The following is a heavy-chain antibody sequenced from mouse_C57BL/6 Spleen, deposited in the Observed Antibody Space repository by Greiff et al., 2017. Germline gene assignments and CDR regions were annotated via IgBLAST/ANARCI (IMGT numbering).Heavy chain of an antibody. CDR1: GYAFSSYW. D-gene: IGHD1-1*01. V-gene: IGHV1-80*01. J-gene: IGHJ2*01. CDR2: IYPGDGDT. Sequence: QVHVKQSGAELVKPGASVKISCKASGYAFSSYWMNWVKQRPGKGLEWIGQIYPGDGDTNYNGKFKGKATLTADKSSSTAYMQLSSLTSEDSAVYFCARGLYYGSSYGYGGQGTTLTVSS. CDR3: ARGLYYGSSYGY.